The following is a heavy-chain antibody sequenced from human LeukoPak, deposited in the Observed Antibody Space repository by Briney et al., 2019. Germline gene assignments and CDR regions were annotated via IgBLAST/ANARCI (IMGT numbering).Heavy chain of an antibody. CDR1: GGSFSGYY. V-gene: IGHV4-34*01. D-gene: IGHD2-8*02. CDR2: INHSGST. Sequence: SKTLSLTCAVYGGSFSGYYWSWIRQPPGKGLEWIGEINHSGSTNYNPSLKSRVTISVDTSKNQFSLKLSSVTAADTAVYYCARGVVYAISWFDPWGQGTLDTVSS. CDR3: ARGVVYAISWFDP. J-gene: IGHJ5*02.